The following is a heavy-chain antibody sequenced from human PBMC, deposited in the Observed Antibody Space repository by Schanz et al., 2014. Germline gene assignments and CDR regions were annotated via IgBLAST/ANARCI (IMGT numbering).Heavy chain of an antibody. CDR2: INPNSGET. Sequence: QVQLVQSGPAVKKPGASMKVSCLASGYSFTEYFLHWVRQAPGQGLEWMGWINPNSGETNYEQKFKGRVTLTSDTSISTAFMELSGLTSDDTATDFWARARYTGYDCSGYWGQGTLLIVSS. CDR1: GYSFTEYF. V-gene: IGHV1-2*02. D-gene: IGHD5-12*01. J-gene: IGHJ4*02. CDR3: ARARYTGYDCSGY.